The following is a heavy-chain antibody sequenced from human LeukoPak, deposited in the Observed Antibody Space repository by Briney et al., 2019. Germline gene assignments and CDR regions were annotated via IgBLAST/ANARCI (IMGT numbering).Heavy chain of an antibody. Sequence: SETLSLTCAVYGGSFSGYYWSWIRQPPGKGLEWIGEINHSGSTNYNPSLKSRVTISVDTSKNQFSLKLSSVTAADTAMYYCASVVPGVDAFDIWGQGTMVTVSS. J-gene: IGHJ3*02. D-gene: IGHD3-10*01. CDR3: ASVVPGVDAFDI. CDR1: GGSFSGYY. V-gene: IGHV4-34*01. CDR2: INHSGST.